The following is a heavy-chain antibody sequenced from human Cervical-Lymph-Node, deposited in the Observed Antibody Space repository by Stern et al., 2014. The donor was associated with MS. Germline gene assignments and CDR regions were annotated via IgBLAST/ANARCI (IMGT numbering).Heavy chain of an antibody. Sequence: QMQLVQSGAEVKKPGASVNLSCKTSGYTFTYYAISWIRQAPGQGLEWVGWISPYNGNTNFVQKLQGRVAMTTDTSTSTAYMELRSLRSDDTAVYYCARDDDYTRRAIDYWGQGTLVTVSS. CDR3: ARDDDYTRRAIDY. CDR1: GYTFTYYA. V-gene: IGHV1-18*01. J-gene: IGHJ4*02. D-gene: IGHD4-11*01. CDR2: ISPYNGNT.